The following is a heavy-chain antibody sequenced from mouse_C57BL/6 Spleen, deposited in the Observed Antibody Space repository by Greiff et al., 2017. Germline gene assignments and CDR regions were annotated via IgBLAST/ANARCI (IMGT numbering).Heavy chain of an antibody. J-gene: IGHJ3*01. Sequence: QVQLQQSGAELVRPGASVTLSCKASGYTFTDYEMHWVKQTPVHGLEWIGAIDPETGGTAYNQKFKGKTILTADKSSSTAYMELRSLTSEDSAVYYCTRHWFAYWGQGTLVTVSA. CDR3: TRHWFAY. V-gene: IGHV1-15*01. CDR1: GYTFTDYE. CDR2: IDPETGGT.